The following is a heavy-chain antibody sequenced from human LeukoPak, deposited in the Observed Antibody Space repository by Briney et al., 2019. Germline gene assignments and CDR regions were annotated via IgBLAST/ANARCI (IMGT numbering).Heavy chain of an antibody. V-gene: IGHV1-8*01. CDR2: MNPNSGNT. D-gene: IGHD2-15*01. Sequence: ASVKVSCKASGYTFTIYDINWVRQAPGQGLEWMGWMNPNSGNTGYAQKFQGRVTMTRNTSISTAYMELSSLRSEDTAVYYCARLDCSGGSCYSPYYYYGMDVWGQGTTVTVSS. CDR1: GYTFTIYD. J-gene: IGHJ6*02. CDR3: ARLDCSGGSCYSPYYYYGMDV.